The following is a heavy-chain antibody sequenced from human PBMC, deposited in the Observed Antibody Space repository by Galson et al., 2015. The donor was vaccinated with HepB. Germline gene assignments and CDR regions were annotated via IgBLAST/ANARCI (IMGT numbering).Heavy chain of an antibody. Sequence: ETLSVTCTVSGGSISNYYWSWIRQPPGKGLEWIGYMYFSGNINYNPSLKSRVTISVDTSKNQFSLKLSSVTAADTAVYYCARVYYDILTGYSYYFDYWGQGTLVTVSS. D-gene: IGHD3-9*01. CDR3: ARVYYDILTGYSYYFDY. J-gene: IGHJ4*02. CDR2: MYFSGNI. CDR1: GGSISNYY. V-gene: IGHV4-59*08.